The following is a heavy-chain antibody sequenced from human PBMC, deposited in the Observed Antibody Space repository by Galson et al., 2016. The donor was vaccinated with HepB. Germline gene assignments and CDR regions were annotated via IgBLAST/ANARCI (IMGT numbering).Heavy chain of an antibody. V-gene: IGHV1-3*01. J-gene: IGHJ4*02. CDR3: ARVLGGSYFKGFFDY. D-gene: IGHD2-8*02. CDR2: INAGNGNT. CDR1: GYSFTTYA. Sequence: SVKVSCKASGYSFTTYAMHWVRQAPGHSLEWIGCINAGNGNTKYSQTFQGRVSITRDISANTAYMELSSLRSEDTAIYYCARVLGGSYFKGFFDYWGQGTLVTVSS.